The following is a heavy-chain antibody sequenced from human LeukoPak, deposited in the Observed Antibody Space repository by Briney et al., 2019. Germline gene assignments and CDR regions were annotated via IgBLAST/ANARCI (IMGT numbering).Heavy chain of an antibody. V-gene: IGHV1-24*01. CDR1: GYTLTELS. J-gene: IGHJ4*02. CDR2: FDPEDGET. D-gene: IGHD2-15*01. CDR3: ATDPHCSGGSCYSGY. Sequence: ASVKVSCKVSGYTLTELSMHWVRQAPGKGLEWMGGFDPEDGETIYAQKFQGRVTMTEDTSTDTAYMELSSLRSEDTAVYYCATDPHCSGGSCYSGYWAREPWSPSPQ.